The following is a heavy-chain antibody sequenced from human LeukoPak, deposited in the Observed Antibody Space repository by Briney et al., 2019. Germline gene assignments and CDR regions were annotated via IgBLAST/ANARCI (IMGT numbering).Heavy chain of an antibody. CDR2: INPNSGTT. D-gene: IGHD3-16*01. Sequence: ASVKVSCKGSEYTFTAYYMHWVRQAPGQGLEWMGWINPNSGTTNYAQKFQGRVTVTSDTSIRTAYMELSRLEPDDTAVYYCARDLMTTPTWDFDYWGQGTLVTVAS. CDR1: EYTFTAYY. CDR3: ARDLMTTPTWDFDY. J-gene: IGHJ4*02. V-gene: IGHV1-2*02.